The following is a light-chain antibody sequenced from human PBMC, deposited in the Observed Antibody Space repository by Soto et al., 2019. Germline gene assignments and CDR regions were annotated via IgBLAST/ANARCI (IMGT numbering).Light chain of an antibody. CDR2: WSS. CDR1: HSLLYNSSHY. Sequence: VVTQFPDSLTVSLGERAAIDCKSSHSLLYNSSHYLAWYQQKPGQPPKLLIYWSSTRESGVPARFSGSGSGPNFPLTISGLQAEDAAVYYCQQYYTTPYPFGQGTKLAI. J-gene: IGKJ2*01. CDR3: QQYYTTPYP. V-gene: IGKV4-1*01.